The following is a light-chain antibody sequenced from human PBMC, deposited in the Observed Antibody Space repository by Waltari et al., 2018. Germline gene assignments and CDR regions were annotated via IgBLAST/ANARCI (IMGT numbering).Light chain of an antibody. CDR1: HDIANY. CDR2: DAS. J-gene: IGKJ3*01. V-gene: IGKV1-33*01. Sequence: DIQLSQSPSSLSASVGDRVNITCQASHDIANYLNWYQQKAVKAPKLLIYDASNLETGIPLRFSGSGSGTDFTFTIISLQPEDVATYYCQQYNNLPFTFGPGTKVD. CDR3: QQYNNLPFT.